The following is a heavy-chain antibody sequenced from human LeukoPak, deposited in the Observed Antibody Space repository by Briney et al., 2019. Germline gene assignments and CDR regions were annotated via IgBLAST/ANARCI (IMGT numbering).Heavy chain of an antibody. CDR2: ISGSGGST. CDR3: ARVMRERHHFDS. J-gene: IGHJ4*02. CDR1: GFTFSSYA. V-gene: IGHV3-23*01. D-gene: IGHD1-26*01. Sequence: GSLRLSCAASGFTFSSYAMNWVRQAPGKGLEWVSAISGSGGSTYYAESVKGRFTISRDNSKNTLSLQMNSLRAEDTAVYYCARVMRERHHFDSWGQGTLVIVSS.